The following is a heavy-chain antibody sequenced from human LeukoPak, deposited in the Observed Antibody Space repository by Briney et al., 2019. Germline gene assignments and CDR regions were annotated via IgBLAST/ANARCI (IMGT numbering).Heavy chain of an antibody. CDR3: AKDLFSSGWYGSFDS. CDR2: ISDDGRNK. V-gene: IGHV3-30*18. CDR1: GFSFSNYG. J-gene: IGHJ4*02. D-gene: IGHD6-19*01. Sequence: GRSLRLSCAASGFSFSNYGMHWVRQASGKGLEWVAFISDDGRNKYYADSVRGRFTISRDNSKNTVNVLMNSLRPEDTAVYYCAKDLFSSGWYGSFDSWGQGTLVTVSS.